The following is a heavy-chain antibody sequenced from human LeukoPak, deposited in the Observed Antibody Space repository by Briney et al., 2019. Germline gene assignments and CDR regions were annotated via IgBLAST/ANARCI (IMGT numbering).Heavy chain of an antibody. CDR2: IYVSGKS. J-gene: IGHJ4*02. V-gene: IGHV4-4*07. CDR1: NGSINEHY. CDR3: AREDLEDFWSGHGPGFFAY. D-gene: IGHD3-3*01. Sequence: PSETLSLTSTVSNGSINEHYWSCVRQTSRKGLEWIVRIYVSGKSNYNPSLKSRVTMSVEASKNQISLKLRSVTGADPAVYYCAREDLEDFWSGHGPGFFAYWGQGTLVTVSS.